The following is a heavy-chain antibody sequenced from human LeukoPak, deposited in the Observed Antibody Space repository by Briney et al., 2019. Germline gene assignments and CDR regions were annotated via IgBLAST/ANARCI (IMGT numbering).Heavy chain of an antibody. CDR1: RFTFNTYA. CDR3: ARVKRDCSGGTCYSYDY. D-gene: IGHD2-15*01. CDR2: ISSNGDFT. V-gene: IGHV3-23*01. J-gene: IGHJ4*02. Sequence: PGGSLRLSCVASRFTFNTYAMNWVRQAPGKGLEWVSAISSNGDFTYYADSVRGRFTISRDNSKNTVFLQMNGLRAEDTAVYYCARVKRDCSGGTCYSYDYWGQGTLVTVSS.